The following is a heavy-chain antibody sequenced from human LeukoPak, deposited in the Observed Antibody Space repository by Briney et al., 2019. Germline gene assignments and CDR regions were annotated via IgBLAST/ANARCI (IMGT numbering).Heavy chain of an antibody. CDR1: GGSISSGSYY. J-gene: IGHJ4*02. Sequence: SETLSLTCTVSGGSISSGSYYWSWIRQPAGKGLEWIGRIYTSGSTNYNPSLKSRVTISVDTSKNQFSLKLSSVTAADTAVYYCARGWDIFPFDYWGQGTLVTVSS. CDR2: IYTSGST. D-gene: IGHD3-9*01. CDR3: ARGWDIFPFDY. V-gene: IGHV4-61*02.